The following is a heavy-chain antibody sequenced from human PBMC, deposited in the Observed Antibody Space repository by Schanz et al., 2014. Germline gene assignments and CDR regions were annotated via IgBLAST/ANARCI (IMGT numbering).Heavy chain of an antibody. CDR2: IIPILGIA. Sequence: QVQLVQSGAEVKKPGSSVRVSCKASGGTFSRLTFSWVRQAPGQGLEWMGRIIPILGIANYAQKFQGRVTITADKSTFTAYMDVSSLRSEDTAVYYYASSGAGYSSSWDFDYWGQGTLVTVSS. V-gene: IGHV1-69*02. J-gene: IGHJ4*02. CDR3: ASSGAGYSSSWDFDY. CDR1: GGTFSRLT. D-gene: IGHD6-13*01.